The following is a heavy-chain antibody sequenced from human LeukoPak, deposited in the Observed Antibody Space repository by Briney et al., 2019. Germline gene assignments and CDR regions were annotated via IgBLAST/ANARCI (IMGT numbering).Heavy chain of an antibody. CDR3: ARGIVVVHDAFDI. V-gene: IGHV3-30*04. D-gene: IGHD3-22*01. Sequence: GGSMRLSCAASGFTFSSYAMHWVRQAPGKGLEWVAVISYDGSNKYYADSVKGRFTISRDNSKNTLYLQMNSLRAEDTAVYYCARGIVVVHDAFDIWGQGTMVTVSS. CDR1: GFTFSSYA. CDR2: ISYDGSNK. J-gene: IGHJ3*02.